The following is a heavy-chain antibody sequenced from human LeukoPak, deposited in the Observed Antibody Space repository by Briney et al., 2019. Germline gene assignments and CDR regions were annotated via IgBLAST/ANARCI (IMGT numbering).Heavy chain of an antibody. J-gene: IGHJ4*02. CDR3: ARSNSVEMVSLDY. D-gene: IGHD5-24*01. CDR1: GFTFSSYD. Sequence: PGGSLRLSCAASGFTFSSYDMHWVRQVTGKGLEWVSGIGTTADTYYLGSVKGRFTISRENAKNSLYLQMNSLRAGDTAVYYCARSNSVEMVSLDYWGQGTLVTVSS. CDR2: IGTTADT. V-gene: IGHV3-13*01.